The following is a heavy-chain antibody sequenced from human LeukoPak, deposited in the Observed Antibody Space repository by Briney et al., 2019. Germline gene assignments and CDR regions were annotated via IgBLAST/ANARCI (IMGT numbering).Heavy chain of an antibody. J-gene: IGHJ4*02. CDR2: ISSSSSYI. CDR3: ARDSPGLFGS. D-gene: IGHD3-16*01. CDR1: GFTFSSYS. Sequence: GGSLRLSCAASGFTFSSYSMNWVRQAPGKGLEWVSSISSSSSYIYYADSVEGRFTIARDNAKNSLYLQMNSLRAEDTAMYYGARDSPGLFGSWGQGHLVPVSA. V-gene: IGHV3-21*01.